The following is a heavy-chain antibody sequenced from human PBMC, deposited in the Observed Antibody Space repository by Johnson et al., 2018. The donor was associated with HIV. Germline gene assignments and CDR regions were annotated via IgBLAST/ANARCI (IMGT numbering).Heavy chain of an antibody. CDR1: GFTFRSYW. CDR3: ARERIGYSSSGDAFDI. CDR2: INSDGSST. V-gene: IGHV3-74*01. D-gene: IGHD6-13*01. Sequence: VQLVESGGGLVQPGGSLRLSCAASGFTFRSYWMHWVRQAPGKGLVWVSRINSDGSSTRYADSVKGRFTISRDNAKNTLYLLMNSLRAEDTAVYYCARERIGYSSSGDAFDIWGQGTMVTVSS. J-gene: IGHJ3*02.